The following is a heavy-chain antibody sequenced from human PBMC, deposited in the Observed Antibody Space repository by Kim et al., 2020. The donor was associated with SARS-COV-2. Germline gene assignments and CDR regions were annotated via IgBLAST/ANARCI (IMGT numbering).Heavy chain of an antibody. V-gene: IGHV1-18*01. CDR1: GYTFTSSG. Sequence: ASVKVSCKASGYTFTSSGITWVRQAPGLGLEWMGWISTYNGNTKYAQKFQGRVTMTTDTSISTAYMELRSLRSDDTAVYYCARRDFWSGYDRYYGMDVWGQGTTVTVSS. J-gene: IGHJ6*02. CDR3: ARRDFWSGYDRYYGMDV. CDR2: ISTYNGNT. D-gene: IGHD3-3*01.